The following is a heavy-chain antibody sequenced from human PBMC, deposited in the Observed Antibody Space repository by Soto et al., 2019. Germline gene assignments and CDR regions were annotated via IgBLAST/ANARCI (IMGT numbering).Heavy chain of an antibody. CDR2: ISGGGRT. V-gene: IGHV3-23*01. J-gene: IGHJ4*02. CDR3: ANPKTPLDGYKVY. D-gene: IGHD5-12*01. Sequence: GGSLRLSCAASGFTFSSCAMSWVRQAPGKGLEWVSAISGGGRTFYADSVKGRFTITRDNSKNTLYLQMNSLRAEDTAVYYCANPKTPLDGYKVYWGQGTLVTVSS. CDR1: GFTFSSCA.